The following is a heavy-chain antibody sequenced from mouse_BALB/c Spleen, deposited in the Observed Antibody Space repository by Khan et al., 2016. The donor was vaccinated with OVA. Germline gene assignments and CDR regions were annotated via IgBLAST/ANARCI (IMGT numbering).Heavy chain of an antibody. V-gene: IGHV14-3*02. Sequence: VRLQQSGAEVVKPGASVKLSCSASDFNIRDTYIHWVKQRPEQGLEWIGRIDPPNDDSKYGPKFQDQVPLTADTSSNTAYLQLSSLTSEDTAVYYWSTLYGNPFAYWGQGTLVSVSA. CDR3: STLYGNPFAY. J-gene: IGHJ3*01. CDR1: DFNIRDTY. D-gene: IGHD2-1*01. CDR2: IDPPNDDS.